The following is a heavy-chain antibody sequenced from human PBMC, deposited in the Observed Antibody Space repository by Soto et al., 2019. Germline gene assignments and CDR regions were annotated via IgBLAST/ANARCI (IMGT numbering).Heavy chain of an antibody. J-gene: IGHJ4*02. D-gene: IGHD4-4*01. V-gene: IGHV4-30-2*01. Sequence: SETLSLTXAVSGGSISSGGYSWSWIRQPPGKGLEWIGYIYHSGSTYYNPSLKSRVTISVDRSKNQFSLKLSSVTAADTAVYYCARGGTTGYYFDYWGQGTLVTAPQ. CDR3: ARGGTTGYYFDY. CDR2: IYHSGST. CDR1: GGSISSGGYS.